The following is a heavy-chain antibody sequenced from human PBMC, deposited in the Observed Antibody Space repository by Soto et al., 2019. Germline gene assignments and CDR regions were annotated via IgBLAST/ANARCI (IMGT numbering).Heavy chain of an antibody. CDR3: ARESGGYWFDP. CDR2: INSDGSST. CDR1: GFTFSSYW. V-gene: IGHV3-74*01. J-gene: IGHJ5*02. D-gene: IGHD1-26*01. Sequence: GGSLRLSCAASGFTFSSYWMHWVRQAPGKGLVWVSRINSDGSSTSYADSVKGRFTISRDNAKNTLYLQMNSLRAEDTAVYYCARESGGYWFDPWGQGTLVTVSS.